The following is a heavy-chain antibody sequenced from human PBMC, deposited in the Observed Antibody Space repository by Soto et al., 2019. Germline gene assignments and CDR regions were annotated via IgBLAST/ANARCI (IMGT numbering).Heavy chain of an antibody. J-gene: IGHJ6*02. Sequence: QVQLVQSGAEVKKPGASVKVSCKASGYTFTSYGISWVRQVPGQGLEWMGWISAYNGNTNYAQKLQGRVTMTTDTSTSTAYMELRSLRSDDTAVYYCARDRPVLRFLEWLFGYYYYGMDVWGQGTTVTVSS. D-gene: IGHD3-3*01. V-gene: IGHV1-18*01. CDR3: ARDRPVLRFLEWLFGYYYYGMDV. CDR1: GYTFTSYG. CDR2: ISAYNGNT.